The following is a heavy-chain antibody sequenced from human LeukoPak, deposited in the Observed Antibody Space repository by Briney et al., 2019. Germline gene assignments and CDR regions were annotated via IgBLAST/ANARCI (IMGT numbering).Heavy chain of an antibody. D-gene: IGHD2-2*01. CDR3: ARHEARRIVVVPAAMGWFDP. J-gene: IGHJ5*02. CDR1: GGSISSYY. Sequence: KPSETLSLTCTVSGGSISSYYWSWIRQPPGKGLEWIGYIYYSGSTNYNPSLKSRVTISVDTSKNQFSLKLSSVTAADTAVYYCARHEARRIVVVPAAMGWFDPWGQGTLVTVSS. CDR2: IYYSGST. V-gene: IGHV4-59*01.